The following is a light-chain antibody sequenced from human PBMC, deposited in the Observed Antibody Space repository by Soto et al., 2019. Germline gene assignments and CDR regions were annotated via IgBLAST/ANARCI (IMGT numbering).Light chain of an antibody. J-gene: IGKJ4*01. CDR3: IQTLQTPFT. CDR2: LAS. CDR1: QSLLHINGYNY. V-gene: IGKV2-28*01. Sequence: DMVVTHSPLSLPVTPGEPASISCRSSQSLLHINGYNYLDWYLQKPGQSPQLLIYLASSRASGVPDRFSGSGSGTDFTLKISRVEAEDFGVYYCIQTLQTPFTFGGGTKVDIK.